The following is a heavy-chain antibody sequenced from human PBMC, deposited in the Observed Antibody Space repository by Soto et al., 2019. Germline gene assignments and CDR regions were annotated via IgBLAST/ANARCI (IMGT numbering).Heavy chain of an antibody. D-gene: IGHD2-21*02. J-gene: IGHJ4*02. CDR1: GGSISSGGYY. Sequence: SETLSLTCTVSGGSISSGGYYWSWIRQHPGKGLEWIGYIYYSGSTNYNPSLKSRVTISVDTSKNQFSLKLSSVTAADTAVYYCARDPGDYYFDYWGQGTLVTVSS. CDR2: IYYSGST. V-gene: IGHV4-61*08. CDR3: ARDPGDYYFDY.